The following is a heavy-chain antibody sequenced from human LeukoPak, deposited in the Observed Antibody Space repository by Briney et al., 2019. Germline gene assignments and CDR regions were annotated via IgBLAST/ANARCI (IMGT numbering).Heavy chain of an antibody. V-gene: IGHV4-39*01. D-gene: IGHD1-26*01. Sequence: SETLSLTCTVSGGSISSSSYFWGWIRQPPGKGLEWIGSIYYSGNTYYNPSLKSRVTISLDTSKNQFSLKLGSVTAADTAVYYCARRNRWELLDFWGQEPWSPSPQ. CDR1: GGSISSSSYF. J-gene: IGHJ4*01. CDR2: IYYSGNT. CDR3: ARRNRWELLDF.